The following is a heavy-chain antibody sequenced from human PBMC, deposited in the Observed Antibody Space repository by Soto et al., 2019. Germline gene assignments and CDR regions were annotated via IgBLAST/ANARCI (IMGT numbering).Heavy chain of an antibody. CDR1: GGTFSSYA. D-gene: IGHD3-10*01. J-gene: IGHJ6*02. V-gene: IGHV1-69*01. CDR3: ARDGSGSYYKYYYGMDV. Sequence: QVQLVQSGAEVKKPGSSVKVSCKASGGTFSSYAISWVRQAPGQGLEWMGGIIPIFGTANYAQKFQGRVTITADESTSTAYMELSSLRSEDTDVYYCARDGSGSYYKYYYGMDVWGQGTTVTVSS. CDR2: IIPIFGTA.